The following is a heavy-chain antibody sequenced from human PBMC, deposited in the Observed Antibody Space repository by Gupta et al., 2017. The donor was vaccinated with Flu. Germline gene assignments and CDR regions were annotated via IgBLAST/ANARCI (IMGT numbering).Heavy chain of an antibody. CDR1: GFTSNSYG. Sequence: YGVASGFTSNSYGMNWVRQGPGTGLERMSYISGSGPTIHYADSVKGRFTISTDNAKHSLYLQMNNLRAEDTAVYHRAYDYYARSGTHFWGQGT. D-gene: IGHD3-22*01. CDR3: AYDYYARSGTHF. CDR2: ISGSGPTI. J-gene: IGHJ6*01. V-gene: IGHV3-48*03.